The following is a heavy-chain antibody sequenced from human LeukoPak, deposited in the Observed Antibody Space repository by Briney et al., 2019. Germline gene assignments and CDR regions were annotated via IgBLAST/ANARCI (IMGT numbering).Heavy chain of an antibody. V-gene: IGHV4-61*02. CDR3: AKGAGPPWFDP. CDR2: MSSSGIS. Sequence: PSQTLSLTCTVSNGSISSDTYFWSWLRQPAGKGLEWIGRMSSSGISTYSPSLKSRVTISIDTSSNQFSMNLNSVTAADTAVYYCAKGAGPPWFDPWGQGTLVTASS. J-gene: IGHJ5*02. CDR1: NGSISSDTYF.